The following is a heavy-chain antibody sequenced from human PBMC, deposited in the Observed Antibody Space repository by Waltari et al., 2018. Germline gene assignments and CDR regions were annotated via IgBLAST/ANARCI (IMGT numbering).Heavy chain of an antibody. CDR1: GGSVSSYY. J-gene: IGHJ3*02. V-gene: IGHV4-4*08. D-gene: IGHD2-2*01. CDR3: ARYCNSNSCYWDAFDI. CDR2: IYNSGNS. Sequence: QVKLQESGPGLVKPSETLSLTCTVSGGSVSSYYWSWIRQSPGKGLEWIGYIYNSGNSDYNPSLESRVTMSIDTSKNQFSLRLSSVTAADTAVYYCARYCNSNSCYWDAFDIWGQGTMVTVSS.